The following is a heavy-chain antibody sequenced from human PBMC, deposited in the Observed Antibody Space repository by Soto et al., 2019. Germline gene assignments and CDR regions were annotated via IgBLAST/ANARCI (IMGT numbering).Heavy chain of an antibody. Sequence: EVQLVESGGGLVKPGGSLRLSCAASGFTFSSYSMNWVRQAPGKGLEWVSSISSSSSYIYYADSVKGRVTISRDNAKNALYLQMNILRAEDTAVYYCARGLGIAAAGTGDYCGHVTLVTVSS. D-gene: IGHD6-13*01. CDR2: ISSSSSYI. CDR1: GFTFSSYS. V-gene: IGHV3-21*01. CDR3: ARGLGIAAAGTGDY. J-gene: IGHJ4*01.